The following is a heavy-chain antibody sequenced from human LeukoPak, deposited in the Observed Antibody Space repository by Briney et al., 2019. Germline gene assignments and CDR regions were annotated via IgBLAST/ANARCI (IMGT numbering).Heavy chain of an antibody. CDR3: VRLTLTGSLN. D-gene: IGHD7-27*01. CDR1: GGSFSGCY. V-gene: IGHV4-34*01. CDR2: INHSGST. J-gene: IGHJ4*02. Sequence: SETLSLTCAVYGGSFSGCYWSWIRQPPGKGLEWIGEINHSGSTNYNPSLKSRVTISVDTSKNQFSLKLSSVTAADTAVYYCVRLTLTGSLNWGQGTLVTVSS.